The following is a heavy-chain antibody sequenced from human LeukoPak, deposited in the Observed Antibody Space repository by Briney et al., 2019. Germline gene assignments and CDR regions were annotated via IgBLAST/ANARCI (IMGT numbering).Heavy chain of an antibody. CDR1: GYSFTAYG. J-gene: IGHJ4*02. V-gene: IGHV1-18*01. D-gene: IGHD2-2*01. CDR2: ISANNNNT. Sequence: ASVKVSCKASGYSFTAYGISWVRQAPGRGLEWMGWISANNNNTDNVQKLQGRVTMTTDTSTSTAYMELRSLRSDDTAVYYCARALYHTFDYWGQGTLVTVSS. CDR3: ARALYHTFDY.